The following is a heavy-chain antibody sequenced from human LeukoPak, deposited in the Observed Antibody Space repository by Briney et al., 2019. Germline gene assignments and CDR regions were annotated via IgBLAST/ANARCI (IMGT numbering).Heavy chain of an antibody. V-gene: IGHV3-30-3*01. CDR2: ISYDGSNK. J-gene: IGHJ4*02. CDR1: GFTFSSYA. D-gene: IGHD2-8*01. Sequence: GGSLRLSCAASGFTFSSYAMHWVRQAPGKGLEWVAVISYDGSNKYYADSVKGRFTISRDNSKNTLYLQMNSLRAEDTAVYYCAKGWSQMVYAIRPFDYWGQGTLVTVSS. CDR3: AKGWSQMVYAIRPFDY.